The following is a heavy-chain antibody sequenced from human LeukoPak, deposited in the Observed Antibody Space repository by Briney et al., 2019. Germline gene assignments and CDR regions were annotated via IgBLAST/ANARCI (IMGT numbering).Heavy chain of an antibody. Sequence: PSETLSLTCSVSGGSISSNYWSWIRQPPGKGLEWIGYIYYSGSTNYNPSLKSRVTISVDTSKKQFSLKLSSVTAADTAMYYCASHYSSSWYYFDYWGQGTLVTISS. V-gene: IGHV4-59*08. CDR1: GGSISSNY. D-gene: IGHD6-13*01. CDR2: IYYSGST. CDR3: ASHYSSSWYYFDY. J-gene: IGHJ4*02.